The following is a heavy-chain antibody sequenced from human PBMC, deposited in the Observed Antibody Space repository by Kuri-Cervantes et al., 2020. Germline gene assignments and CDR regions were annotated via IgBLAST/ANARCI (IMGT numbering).Heavy chain of an antibody. CDR2: INSDGSST. Sequence: GESLKISCAASGFTFSSYGMHWVRQAPGKGLVWVSRINSDGSSTSYADSVKGRFTISRDNAKNTLYLQMNSLRAEDTAVYYCARGHNSSGWYYGYWGQGTLVTVSS. J-gene: IGHJ4*02. D-gene: IGHD6-19*01. CDR1: GFTFSSYG. CDR3: ARGHNSSGWYYGY. V-gene: IGHV3-74*01.